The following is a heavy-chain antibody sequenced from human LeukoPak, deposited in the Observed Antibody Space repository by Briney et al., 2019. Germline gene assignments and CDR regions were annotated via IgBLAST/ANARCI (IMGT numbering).Heavy chain of an antibody. J-gene: IGHJ4*02. V-gene: IGHV3-64*01. CDR1: GFTFSNYA. D-gene: IGHD3-22*01. CDR2: IVSNGDST. CDR3: ARGVNYYDSSGYLFDY. Sequence: GGSLRLSCAASGFTFSNYAMHWVRQAPGKGLEYVSTIVSNGDSTYYANSVKGRFTISRDNSTTTMYLQMGSLRVEDTAVYYCARGVNYYDSSGYLFDYWGPGILVTVPS.